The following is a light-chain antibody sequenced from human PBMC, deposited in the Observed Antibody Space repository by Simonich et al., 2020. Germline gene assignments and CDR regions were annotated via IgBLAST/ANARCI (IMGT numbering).Light chain of an antibody. V-gene: IGKV2-28*01. CDR3: MQALQTPPT. J-gene: IGKJ4*01. Sequence: DIVMTQSPLSLPVTPGEPASTSCRSSQSLLHSNGYNYLDWYLQKPGQSPQLLIYLGSNRASGVPDRFSGSGSGTDFTLNISRVEAEDVGVYYCMQALQTPPTFGGGTKVEIK. CDR2: LGS. CDR1: QSLLHSNGYNY.